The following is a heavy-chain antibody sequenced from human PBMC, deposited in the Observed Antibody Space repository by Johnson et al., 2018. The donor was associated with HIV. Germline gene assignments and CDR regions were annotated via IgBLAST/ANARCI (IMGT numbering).Heavy chain of an antibody. CDR2: ISSSGSTI. J-gene: IGHJ3*02. Sequence: QVQLVESGGGVVQPGGSLRLSCAASGFTFSSNYMSWVRQAPGKGLEWVSYISSSGSTIYYADSVKGRFTISRDNAKNSLYLQMNSLRAEDTAVYYCARDHIRGYDSPNDAFDIWGQGTMVTVSS. D-gene: IGHD3-22*01. CDR1: GFTFSSNY. V-gene: IGHV3-11*04. CDR3: ARDHIRGYDSPNDAFDI.